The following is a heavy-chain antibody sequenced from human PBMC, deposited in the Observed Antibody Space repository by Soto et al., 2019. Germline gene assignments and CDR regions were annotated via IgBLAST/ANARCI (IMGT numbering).Heavy chain of an antibody. CDR2: IYATGTT. CDR3: VRDGTKTLRDWFDP. J-gene: IGHJ5*02. CDR1: GASISGFY. V-gene: IGHV4-4*07. D-gene: IGHD1-1*01. Sequence: LSLTCTVSGASISGFYWSWIRKSAGKGLEWIGRIYATGTTDYNPSLKSRVMMSVDTSKKQFSLKLRSVTAADTAVYYCVRDGTKTLRDWFDPWGQGMSVPVSS.